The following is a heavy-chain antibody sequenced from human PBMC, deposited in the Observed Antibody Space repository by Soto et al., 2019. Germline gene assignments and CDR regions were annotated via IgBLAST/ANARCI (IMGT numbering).Heavy chain of an antibody. V-gene: IGHV1-69*02. CDR3: APDVRGVSDWFDP. CDR1: GGTFSSYT. J-gene: IGHJ5*02. CDR2: IIPILGIA. D-gene: IGHD3-10*01. Sequence: QVQLVQSGAEVKKPGSSVKVSCTASGGTFSSYTISWVRQAPGQGLEWMGRIIPILGIANYAQKFQGRVTMTADKSTSTAYMELSSLRSEDTAVYYCAPDVRGVSDWFDPWGQGTLVTVAS.